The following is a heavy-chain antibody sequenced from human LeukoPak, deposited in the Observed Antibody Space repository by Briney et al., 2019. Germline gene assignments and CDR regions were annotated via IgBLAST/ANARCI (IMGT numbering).Heavy chain of an antibody. D-gene: IGHD3-3*01. CDR1: GGSFSGYY. J-gene: IGHJ6*03. CDR3: ARGLLYGPVSPTYDFWSGYNIGYYYYYMDV. Sequence: SETLSLTCAVYGGSFSGYYWSWIRQPPGKGLEWIGEINHSGSTNYNPSLKSRVTISVDTSKNQFSLKLSSVTAADTAVYYCARGLLYGPVSPTYDFWSGYNIGYYYYYMDVWGKGTTVTVSS. CDR2: INHSGST. V-gene: IGHV4-34*01.